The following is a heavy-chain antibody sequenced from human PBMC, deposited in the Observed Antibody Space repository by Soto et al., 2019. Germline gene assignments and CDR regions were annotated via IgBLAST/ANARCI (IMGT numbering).Heavy chain of an antibody. Sequence: GGSLRLSCAASGFTFSSYAMSWVRQAPGKGLEWVSAISGSGGSTYYADSVKGRFTISRDNSKNTLYLQMNSLRAEDTAVYYCAKAPKRGYSYGSYYYGMDVWGQGTTVTVSS. D-gene: IGHD5-18*01. CDR1: GFTFSSYA. J-gene: IGHJ6*02. V-gene: IGHV3-23*01. CDR3: AKAPKRGYSYGSYYYGMDV. CDR2: ISGSGGST.